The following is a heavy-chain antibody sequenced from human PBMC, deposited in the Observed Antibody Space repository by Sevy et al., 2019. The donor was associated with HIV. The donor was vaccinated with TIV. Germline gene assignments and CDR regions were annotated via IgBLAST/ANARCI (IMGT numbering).Heavy chain of an antibody. CDR2: FSASGGST. CDR3: AKDRIWELGDAFDI. CDR1: GFTFSSYA. Sequence: GGSLRLSCAASGFTFSSYAMSWVRQAPGQGLEWVSGFSASGGSTKYADSVKGRFTISRDNSKNTLSLQMNSLRAEDTDVYYCAKDRIWELGDAFDIWGQGTMVTVSS. J-gene: IGHJ3*02. V-gene: IGHV3-23*01. D-gene: IGHD1-26*01.